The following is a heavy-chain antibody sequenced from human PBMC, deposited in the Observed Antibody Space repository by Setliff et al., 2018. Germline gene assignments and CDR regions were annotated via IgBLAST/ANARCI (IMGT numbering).Heavy chain of an antibody. D-gene: IGHD3-3*01. Sequence: GGSLRLSCAGSGFTFSSYTMNWVRQAPGKGLEWVSSIISSGSHIYYADSVKGRFTSSRDNAKNSLYLQMNSLRADDTAVYYCTREEDYNFWSGYSDWGQGTLVTVSS. V-gene: IGHV3-21*01. J-gene: IGHJ4*02. CDR3: TREEDYNFWSGYSD. CDR1: GFTFSSYT. CDR2: IISSGSHI.